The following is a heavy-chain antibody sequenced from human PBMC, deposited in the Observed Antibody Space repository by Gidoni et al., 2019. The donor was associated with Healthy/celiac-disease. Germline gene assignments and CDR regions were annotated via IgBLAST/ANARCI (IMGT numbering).Heavy chain of an antibody. CDR3: ARRMATGTEAFDI. CDR1: GGSISSSSYY. J-gene: IGHJ3*02. CDR2: IYYSGST. V-gene: IGHV4-39*01. Sequence: QRQLQESGPGLVKPSETLSLTCTVSGGSISSSSYYWGWIRQPPGKGLEWIGSIYYSGSTYYNPSLKSRVTISVDTSKNQFSLKLSSVTAADTAVYYCARRMATGTEAFDIWGQGTMVTVSS. D-gene: IGHD5-12*01.